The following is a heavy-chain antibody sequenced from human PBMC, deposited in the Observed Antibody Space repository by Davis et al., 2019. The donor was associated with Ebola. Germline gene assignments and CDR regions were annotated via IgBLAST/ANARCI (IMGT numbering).Heavy chain of an antibody. J-gene: IGHJ4*02. V-gene: IGHV3-74*01. Sequence: ESLKISCVASGSTFSSHWMDWVRPVPGKGLVFVSHINIDGSTTSYADFVKGRFTISRDNAKNTLYLQMDSLKVEDTAVYYCADVGGAFAWGQGTPVTVS. D-gene: IGHD1-26*01. CDR3: ADVGGAFA. CDR2: INIDGSTT. CDR1: GSTFSSHW.